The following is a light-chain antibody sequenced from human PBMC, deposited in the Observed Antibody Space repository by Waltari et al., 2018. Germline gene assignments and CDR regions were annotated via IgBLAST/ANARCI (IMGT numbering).Light chain of an antibody. Sequence: DIVMTQSPDSLAVSLGVRATINCKSSQSVLYTSNNKNNLAWFQQKPGQPPKLLIYWASTRESGVPDRFSGSGSGTDFSLTISSLQAEDVAVYFCQQFHSTPITFGQGTRLEI. J-gene: IGKJ5*01. CDR1: QSVLYTSNNKNN. V-gene: IGKV4-1*01. CDR3: QQFHSTPIT. CDR2: WAS.